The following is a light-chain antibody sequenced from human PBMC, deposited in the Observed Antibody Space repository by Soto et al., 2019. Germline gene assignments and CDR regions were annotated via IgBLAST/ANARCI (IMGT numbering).Light chain of an antibody. J-gene: IGKJ1*01. CDR2: DAS. CDR3: QDYTSYSGT. Sequence: IQVTQSTSPLSGSVDSRVSITCRASDSINNWLAWYQQKPGKAPKLLIYDASTLETGVPSRFSGSASGTEFTLTISSLQPDDFATYYCQDYTSYSGTSAQGTEVDI. CDR1: DSINNW. V-gene: IGKV1-5*01.